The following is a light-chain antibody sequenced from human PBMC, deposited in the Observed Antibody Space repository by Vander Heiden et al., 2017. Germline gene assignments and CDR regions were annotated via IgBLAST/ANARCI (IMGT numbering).Light chain of an antibody. Sequence: QSVRPQRPSVSGAPGQRVTISCTGSSSNIGAGYAVRWYQQLPGTAPNLLIYGNSNRPSGVPDRFSGSKSGTSASLAITVLQAEDEADYYCPSYDSSLLGVFGGGTKLTVL. J-gene: IGLJ3*02. CDR1: SSNIGAGYA. CDR2: GNS. V-gene: IGLV1-40*01. CDR3: PSYDSSLLGV.